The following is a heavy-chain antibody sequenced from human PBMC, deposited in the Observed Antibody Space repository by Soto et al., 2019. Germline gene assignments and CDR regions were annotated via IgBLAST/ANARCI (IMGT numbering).Heavy chain of an antibody. D-gene: IGHD1-26*01. Sequence: EVQLLESGGGLVQPGGSLRLSCAASGFTFSSYAMSWVRQAPGKGLEWVSAISGSGGSTYYADPAKGRFTISRDNSXNXLWXQMNRVRAEVAAVCYWERGRVGATLLEGYCFVMDVWGPGTTVTVSS. CDR2: ISGSGGST. CDR1: GFTFSSYA. J-gene: IGHJ6*02. V-gene: IGHV3-23*01. CDR3: ERGRVGATLLEGYCFVMDV.